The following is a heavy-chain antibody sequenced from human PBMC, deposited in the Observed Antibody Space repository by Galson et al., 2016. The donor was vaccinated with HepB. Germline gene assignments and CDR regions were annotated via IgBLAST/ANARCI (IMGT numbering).Heavy chain of an antibody. V-gene: IGHV3-49*04. CDR3: ARGGAGPNAFDI. D-gene: IGHD6-13*01. CDR1: GFTFGDYT. CDR2: IRSKTYGATT. J-gene: IGHJ3*02. Sequence: SLRLSCAGSGFTFGDYTMTWVRQAPGKGLEWVGFIRSKTYGATTEYAASVKGRFSFSRDDSKTTAYLQMNSLKIEDTAIYYCARGGAGPNAFDIWGQGTMVTVSS.